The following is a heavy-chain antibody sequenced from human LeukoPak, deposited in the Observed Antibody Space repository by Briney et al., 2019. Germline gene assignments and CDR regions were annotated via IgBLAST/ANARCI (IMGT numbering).Heavy chain of an antibody. CDR3: ARGVAVAGKEDY. CDR2: ISSSSSYI. V-gene: IGHV3-21*01. J-gene: IGHJ4*02. D-gene: IGHD6-19*01. CDR1: GYTFSSYS. Sequence: GGSLRLSCAASGYTFSSYSMNWVRQAPGKGLEWVSPISSSSSYIYYAESEKGRFTIPRHNAKNSLYLQMNSLRAEDTAVYYCARGVAVAGKEDYWGQGTLVTVSS.